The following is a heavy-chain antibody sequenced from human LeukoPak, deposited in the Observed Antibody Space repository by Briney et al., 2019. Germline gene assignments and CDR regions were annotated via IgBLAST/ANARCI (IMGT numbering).Heavy chain of an antibody. CDR1: GFTFSSYE. Sequence: GGSLRLSCAASGFTFSSYEMNWVRQAPGKGLEWVSYISSSGSTIYYADSVKGRFTISRDNAKNSLYLQMNSLRAEDTAVYYCARVSVAGFGYWGQGTLVTVSS. CDR2: ISSSGSTI. CDR3: ARVSVAGFGY. D-gene: IGHD6-19*01. J-gene: IGHJ4*02. V-gene: IGHV3-48*03.